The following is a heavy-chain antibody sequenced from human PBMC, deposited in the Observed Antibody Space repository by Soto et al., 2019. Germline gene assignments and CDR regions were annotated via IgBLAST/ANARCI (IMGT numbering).Heavy chain of an antibody. Sequence: EVQLLESGGGLVQPGGSLRLSCAASGFTFSSYAMSWVRQAPGKGLEWVSAISGSGGSTYYADSVKGRFTISRDNSKNTLYLQMNSLRAEDTAVYYCAKDMRYGDYGDGYYYGMDVWGRGTTVTVSS. CDR1: GFTFSSYA. CDR2: ISGSGGST. J-gene: IGHJ6*02. V-gene: IGHV3-23*01. CDR3: AKDMRYGDYGDGYYYGMDV. D-gene: IGHD4-17*01.